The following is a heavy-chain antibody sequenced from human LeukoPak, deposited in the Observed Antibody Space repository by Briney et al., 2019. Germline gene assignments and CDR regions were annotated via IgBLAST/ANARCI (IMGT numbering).Heavy chain of an antibody. CDR1: GGSISSYY. V-gene: IGHV4-4*07. Sequence: SETLSLTCTVSGGSISSYYGSWIRQPAGKGLEWIGRIYTSGSTNYNPSLKSRVTMSVDTSKNQFSLKLSSVPAADTAVYYCERDGEVDTAMVNYYYGMDVWGQGTTVTVSS. CDR2: IYTSGST. D-gene: IGHD5-18*01. J-gene: IGHJ6*02. CDR3: ERDGEVDTAMVNYYYGMDV.